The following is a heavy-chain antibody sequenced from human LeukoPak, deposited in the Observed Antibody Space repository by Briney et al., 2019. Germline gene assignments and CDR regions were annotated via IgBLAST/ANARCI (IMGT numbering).Heavy chain of an antibody. CDR2: IIPIFGTA. V-gene: IGHV1-69*13. J-gene: IGHJ5*02. Sequence: GASVKVSCKVSGYTLTELSMHWVRQAPGQGLEWMGGIIPIFGTANYAQKFQGRVTITADESTSTAYMELSSLRSEDTAVYYCARDRNWFDPWGQGTLVTVSS. CDR3: ARDRNWFDP. CDR1: GYTLTELS.